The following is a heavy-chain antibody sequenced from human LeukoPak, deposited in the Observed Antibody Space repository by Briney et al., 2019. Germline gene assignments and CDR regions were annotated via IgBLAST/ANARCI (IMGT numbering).Heavy chain of an antibody. CDR3: ARDIGIPQAGVFSN. J-gene: IGHJ4*02. V-gene: IGHV3-74*01. Sequence: GGSLRLPCAGSGFTLSGYWMHWVRQVPGEGLVWVAHSDNDGTGTAYADSVKGRFSISRDNAKNMLFLQMNSLRAEDAAMYYCARDIGIPQAGVFSNWGQGTLVTVSS. CDR2: SDNDGTGT. CDR1: GFTLSGYW. D-gene: IGHD3-10*01.